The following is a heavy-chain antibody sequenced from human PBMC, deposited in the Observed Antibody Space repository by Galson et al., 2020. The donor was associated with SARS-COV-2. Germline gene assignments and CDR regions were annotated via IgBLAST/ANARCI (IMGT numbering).Heavy chain of an antibody. CDR2: MGIAGDT. Sequence: GGSLRLSCAASGFTFSSYDMHWVRQAKGKGWEWVPAMGIAGDTYYQGSVRGGFTISRENAKNSLYLQINSRRAGDTAVYYCARGSSGYIHYGMDVWGQGTTVTVSS. D-gene: IGHD6-19*01. CDR3: ARGSSGYIHYGMDV. J-gene: IGHJ6*02. CDR1: GFTFSSYD. V-gene: IGHV3-13*01.